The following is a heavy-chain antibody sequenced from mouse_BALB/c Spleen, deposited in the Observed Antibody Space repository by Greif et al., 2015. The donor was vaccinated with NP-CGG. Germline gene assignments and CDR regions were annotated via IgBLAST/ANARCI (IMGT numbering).Heavy chain of an antibody. Sequence: VQLQQSGAELARPGASVKLSCKASGYTFTDYYINWVKQRTGQGLEWIGEIYPGSGNTYYNEKFKGKATLTADKSSSTAYMQLSSLTSEDSAVYFCARERGGKGYWGQGTTLTVSS. V-gene: IGHV1-77*01. CDR1: GYTFTDYY. CDR2: IYPGSGNT. CDR3: ARERGGKGY. J-gene: IGHJ2*01.